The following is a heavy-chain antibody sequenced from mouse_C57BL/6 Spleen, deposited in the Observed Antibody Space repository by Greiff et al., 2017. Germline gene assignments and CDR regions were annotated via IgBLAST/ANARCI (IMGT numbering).Heavy chain of an antibody. D-gene: IGHD2-1*01. Sequence: EVKVVESGGGLVKPGGSLKLSCAASGFTFSDYGMHWVRQAPEKGLEWVAYISSGSSTIYYADTVKGRFTISRDNAKHTLFLQMTSLRSEDTAMYNCARGGNYGAMGDWGQGTSVTVSS. V-gene: IGHV5-17*01. J-gene: IGHJ4*01. CDR2: ISSGSSTI. CDR3: ARGGNYGAMGD. CDR1: GFTFSDYG.